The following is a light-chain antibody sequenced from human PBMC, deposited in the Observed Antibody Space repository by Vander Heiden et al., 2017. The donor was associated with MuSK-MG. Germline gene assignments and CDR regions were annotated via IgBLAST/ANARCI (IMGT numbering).Light chain of an antibody. CDR2: DAS. CDR3: QQYGSSPPHT. CDR1: QSVSSSY. J-gene: IGKJ2*01. Sequence: ELVLTQSPATLSLSPGERATLSCGASQSVSSSYLAWYQQKPGRAPRLLIYDASSRDTGIPDRFSGSGYGTDFTLTISRREPEDFAVYYCQQYGSSPPHTFGQGTKLEIK. V-gene: IGKV3D-20*01.